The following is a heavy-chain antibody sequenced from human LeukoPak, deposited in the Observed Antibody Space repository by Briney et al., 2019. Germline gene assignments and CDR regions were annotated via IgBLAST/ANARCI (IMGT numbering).Heavy chain of an antibody. D-gene: IGHD1-14*01. CDR3: ARDAGTAISWDYYDGMDV. CDR2: IYYSGST. V-gene: IGHV4-59*01. Sequence: SETLSLTCTVSGGSISSYYWSWIRQPPGKGLEWIGFIYYSGSTNYNPSLKSRVTISVDTSKNQFSLKLSSVTAADTAVYYCARDAGTAISWDYYDGMDVWGQGTTVTVSS. CDR1: GGSISSYY. J-gene: IGHJ6*02.